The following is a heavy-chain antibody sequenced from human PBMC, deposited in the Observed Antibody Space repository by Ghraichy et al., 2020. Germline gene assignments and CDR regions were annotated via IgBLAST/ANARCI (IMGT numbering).Heavy chain of an antibody. Sequence: GGSLRLSCVAPGFNVKSNYMNWVRQAPGKGLEWVSVLYTAGAKYYADSVRGRFTISKDNSKNTLYLQMNRLTADDTAVYYCARQPDYGGNTPYYYGFDVWGQGTTVTVSS. CDR2: LYTAGAK. D-gene: IGHD4-23*01. V-gene: IGHV3-66*02. CDR3: ARQPDYGGNTPYYYGFDV. J-gene: IGHJ6*02. CDR1: GFNVKSNY.